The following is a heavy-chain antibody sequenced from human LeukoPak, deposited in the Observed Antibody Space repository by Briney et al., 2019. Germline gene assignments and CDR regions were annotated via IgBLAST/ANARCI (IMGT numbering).Heavy chain of an antibody. CDR1: GGSISSYY. J-gene: IGHJ4*02. Sequence: SETLSLNCTVSGGSISSYYRSWIRQPAGKGLEWIGRIYTSGSTNYNPSLKSRVTMSVDTSKNQFSLKLSSVTAADTAVYYCARSDSSGYYYLDYWGQGTLVTVSS. CDR2: IYTSGST. V-gene: IGHV4-4*07. D-gene: IGHD3-22*01. CDR3: ARSDSSGYYYLDY.